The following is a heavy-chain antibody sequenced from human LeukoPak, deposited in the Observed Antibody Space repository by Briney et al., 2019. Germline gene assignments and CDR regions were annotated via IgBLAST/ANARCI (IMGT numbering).Heavy chain of an antibody. Sequence: GGSLRLSCAPSGFTFSNYAMTWVRQAPGTGLEWVSGITGSGVGTPYADSVKGRFTISRDNSKNTLYLQMNSLRAEDTAVYYCAKRPRGNYLDPFDYWGQGTLVTVSS. J-gene: IGHJ4*02. D-gene: IGHD3-10*01. CDR2: ITGSGVGT. CDR3: AKRPRGNYLDPFDY. V-gene: IGHV3-23*01. CDR1: GFTFSNYA.